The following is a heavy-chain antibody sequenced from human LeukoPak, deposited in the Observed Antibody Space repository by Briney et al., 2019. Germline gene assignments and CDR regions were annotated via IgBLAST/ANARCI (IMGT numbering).Heavy chain of an antibody. V-gene: IGHV3-74*01. D-gene: IGHD6-19*01. Sequence: GGSLRLSCAASGFTFSSYWMHWVRQAPGKGLVWVSRINSDGSSTSYADSVKGRFTISRDNSKKTLYLQMNSLRVEDTAVYYCAKDLGQWLVFRSNWFDPWGQGTLVTVSS. CDR2: INSDGSST. J-gene: IGHJ5*02. CDR3: AKDLGQWLVFRSNWFDP. CDR1: GFTFSSYW.